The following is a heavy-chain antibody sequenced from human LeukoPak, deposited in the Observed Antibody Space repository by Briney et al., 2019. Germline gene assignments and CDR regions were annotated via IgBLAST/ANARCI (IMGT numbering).Heavy chain of an antibody. CDR1: GFTFSSNP. Sequence: QPGGSLRLSCAASGFTFSSNPMNWVRQAPGKGLEWVSYISSGSTTIYYADSVKGRFTISRDNAKSPLYLQMNSLRAEDTAVYYCARAQTNWGQGTLVTVSS. CDR3: ARAQTN. D-gene: IGHD4-11*01. J-gene: IGHJ4*02. CDR2: ISSGSTTI. V-gene: IGHV3-48*01.